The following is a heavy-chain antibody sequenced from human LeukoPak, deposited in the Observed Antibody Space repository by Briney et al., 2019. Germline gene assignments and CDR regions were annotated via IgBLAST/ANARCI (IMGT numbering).Heavy chain of an antibody. D-gene: IGHD3-3*01. Sequence: GGSLRLSCAASGFTFSSYGMHWVRQAPGKGLEWVSSISSSSSYIYYADSVKGRFTISRDNAKNSLYLQMNSLRAEDTAVYYCARGGVVISHYYYYYMDVWGKGTTVTVSS. V-gene: IGHV3-21*01. CDR2: ISSSSSYI. CDR1: GFTFSSYG. J-gene: IGHJ6*03. CDR3: ARGGVVISHYYYYYMDV.